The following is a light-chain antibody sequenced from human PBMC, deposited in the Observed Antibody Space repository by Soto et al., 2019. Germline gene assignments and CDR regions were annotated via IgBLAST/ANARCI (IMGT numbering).Light chain of an antibody. CDR1: QSVSSSY. CDR3: QQYGSSPIT. CDR2: GAS. Sequence: EIVLTQSPGTLSLSPGERATLSCRASQSVSSSYLAWYQQTPGQAPGLLIYGASSRATGIPDRFSGSGSGTDFTLTISRLEPEDFVVYYCQQYGSSPITFGQGTRLEIK. V-gene: IGKV3-20*01. J-gene: IGKJ5*01.